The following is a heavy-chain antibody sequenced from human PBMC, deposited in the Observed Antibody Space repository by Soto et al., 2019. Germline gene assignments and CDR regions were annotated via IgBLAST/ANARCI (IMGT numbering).Heavy chain of an antibody. CDR1: GFTFSSYG. D-gene: IGHD2-21*02. J-gene: IGHJ6*02. V-gene: IGHV3-30*18. Sequence: GGSLRLSCAASGFTFSSYGMHWVRQAPGKGLEWVAVISYDGSNKYYADSVKGRFTISRDNSKNTLYLQMNSLRAEDTAVYYCAKAPYCGGDCSPEDYYYGMDVWGQGTTVTVSS. CDR3: AKAPYCGGDCSPEDYYYGMDV. CDR2: ISYDGSNK.